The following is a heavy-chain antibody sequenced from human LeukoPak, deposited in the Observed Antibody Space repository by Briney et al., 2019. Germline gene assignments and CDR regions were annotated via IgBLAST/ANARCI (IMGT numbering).Heavy chain of an antibody. D-gene: IGHD4/OR15-4a*01. CDR2: ISSTSNTM. Sequence: PGGSLRLSCAASGFTFSSYSMNWVRQAPGKGLEWVSYISSTSNTMYYADSVKGRFTISRDNAKNSLYLQMNSLRAEDTAVYYCASRAPNYAIDYWGQGTLVTVSS. CDR1: GFTFSSYS. J-gene: IGHJ4*02. CDR3: ASRAPNYAIDY. V-gene: IGHV3-48*04.